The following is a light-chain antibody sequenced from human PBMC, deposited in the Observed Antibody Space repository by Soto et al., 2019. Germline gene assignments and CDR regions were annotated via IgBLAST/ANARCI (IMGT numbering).Light chain of an antibody. CDR1: QSVSNN. CDR3: QQYNNWPPWT. Sequence: ILMTQSPATLSVSPGERATLSCRASQSVSNNLAWYQQKPGQAPRLLIYDASTMATGIPARFSGSGSGTESTLTISGLPSEDFAVYYCQQYNNWPPWTFGQGTKMEIK. V-gene: IGKV3-15*01. J-gene: IGKJ1*01. CDR2: DAS.